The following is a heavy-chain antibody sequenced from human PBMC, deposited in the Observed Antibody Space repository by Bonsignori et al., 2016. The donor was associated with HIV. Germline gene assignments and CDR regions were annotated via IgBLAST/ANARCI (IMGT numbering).Heavy chain of an antibody. Sequence: WVRQAPGQGLEWMGWISAYNGNTKYAQKVQDRVTMTTDTSTSTAYMELRSLRSDDTAVYYCARGLYDTSNYPKGYWGQGTLVTVSS. V-gene: IGHV1-18*01. CDR2: ISAYNGNT. CDR3: ARGLYDTSNYPKGY. D-gene: IGHD3-3*01. J-gene: IGHJ4*02.